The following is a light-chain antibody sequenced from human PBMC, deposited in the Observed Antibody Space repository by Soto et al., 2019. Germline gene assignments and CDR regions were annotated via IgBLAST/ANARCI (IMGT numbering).Light chain of an antibody. Sequence: DIQMTQSPATLSAYVGDRVTITCRASQSISSWLAWYQQKPGKAPKLLIYKASSLESGVPSRFSGSGSGTEFTLTISSLQPDDFATYYCQQYNSYWTFGQGTNVDI. CDR3: QQYNSYWT. J-gene: IGKJ1*01. V-gene: IGKV1-5*03. CDR1: QSISSW. CDR2: KAS.